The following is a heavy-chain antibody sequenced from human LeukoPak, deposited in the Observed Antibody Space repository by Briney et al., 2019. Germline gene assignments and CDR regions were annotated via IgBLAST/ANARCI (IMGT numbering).Heavy chain of an antibody. CDR3: ARDPQGRVVAPIAGTS. Sequence: GGSLRLSCAASGFTFSTYWMSWVRQAPGKGLEWVANIKEDGSARYYVDSVKGRFTISRDNAKNSLYLQMNSLRVEDTAVYYCARDPQGRVVAPIAGTSWGQGTLVTVSS. V-gene: IGHV3-7*01. CDR1: GFTFSTYW. J-gene: IGHJ4*02. D-gene: IGHD3-22*01. CDR2: IKEDGSAR.